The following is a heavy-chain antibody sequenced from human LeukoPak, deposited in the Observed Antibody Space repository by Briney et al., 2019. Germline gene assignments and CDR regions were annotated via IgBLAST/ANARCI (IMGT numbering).Heavy chain of an antibody. D-gene: IGHD3-3*01. CDR3: ARPSGYDFWSGYAYYYYGMDV. Sequence: SETLSLTCTVSGGSISSYYWGWIRQPPGKGLEWIGSIYYSGSTYYNPSLKSRVTISVDTSKNQFSLKLSSVTAADTAVYYCARPSGYDFWSGYAYYYYGMDVWGQGTTVTVSS. V-gene: IGHV4-39*01. J-gene: IGHJ6*02. CDR1: GGSISSYY. CDR2: IYYSGST.